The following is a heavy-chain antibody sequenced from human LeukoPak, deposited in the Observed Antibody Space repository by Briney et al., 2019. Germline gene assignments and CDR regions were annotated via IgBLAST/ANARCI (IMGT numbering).Heavy chain of an antibody. J-gene: IGHJ5*02. Sequence: SETLSLTCTVSGGSISSYYWSWIRQPPGKGLEWIGHINYSGSANYNPSLWSRVTISVDTSKNQFSLNLSSVTAADTAVYYCARGMGSTWYWFDPWGQGTLVTVSS. CDR2: INYSGSA. CDR3: ARGMGSTWYWFDP. V-gene: IGHV4-59*01. CDR1: GGSISSYY. D-gene: IGHD6-13*01.